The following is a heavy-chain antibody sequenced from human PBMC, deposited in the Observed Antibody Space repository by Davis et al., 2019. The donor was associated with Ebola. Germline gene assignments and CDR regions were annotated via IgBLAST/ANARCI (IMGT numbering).Heavy chain of an antibody. Sequence: ASVKVSCKASGYTFTSHAMNWVRQVPGQGLEWMGWINPHNGNTNYAQNVQGRVTMTTDTSTSTAYMEVGSLRSDDTAVYYCARAQFPTTSDHWGQGTLVTVSS. V-gene: IGHV1-18*04. CDR1: GYTFTSHA. J-gene: IGHJ4*02. D-gene: IGHD1-1*01. CDR2: INPHNGNT. CDR3: ARAQFPTTSDH.